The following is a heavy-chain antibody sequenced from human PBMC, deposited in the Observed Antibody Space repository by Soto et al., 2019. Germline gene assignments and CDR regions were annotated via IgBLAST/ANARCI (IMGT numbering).Heavy chain of an antibody. CDR3: ASEERITIFGVVTDYGMDV. Sequence: EVQLVESGGGLVQPGGSLRLSCAASGFTVSSNYMSWVRQAPGKGLEWGSVIYSGGSTYYADSVKGRFTISRDNSKNTLYLQMNSLRAEDTAVYYCASEERITIFGVVTDYGMDVWGQGTTVTVSS. CDR1: GFTVSSNY. CDR2: IYSGGST. V-gene: IGHV3-66*01. D-gene: IGHD3-3*01. J-gene: IGHJ6*02.